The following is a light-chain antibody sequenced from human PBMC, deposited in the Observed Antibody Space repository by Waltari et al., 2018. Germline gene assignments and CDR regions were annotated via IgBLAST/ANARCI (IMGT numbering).Light chain of an antibody. CDR1: HIGKKG. CDR2: YDS. J-gene: IGLJ1*01. CDR3: HVWHPHVDPGV. V-gene: IGLV3-21*04. Sequence: SYVLTQPPSVSVAPGKTARLPCRANHIGKKGVHWYQQKPGQVPVLVIYYDSVRPSGIPERFSASNSGDTATLTISRVEAGDEARYYCHVWHPHVDPGVFGTGTEVTVL.